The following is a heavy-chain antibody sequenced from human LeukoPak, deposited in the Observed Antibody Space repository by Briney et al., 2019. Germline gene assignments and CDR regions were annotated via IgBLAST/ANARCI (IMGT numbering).Heavy chain of an antibody. CDR2: INHSGST. V-gene: IGHV4-34*01. Sequence: SETLSLTCAVYGGSFSGYYWSWTRQPPGKGLEWIGEINHSGSTNYNPSLKSRVTISVDTSKNQFSLKLSSVTAADTAVYYCARGRITTRYFDLWGRGTLVTVSS. CDR3: ARGRITTRYFDL. D-gene: IGHD1-14*01. CDR1: GGSFSGYY. J-gene: IGHJ2*01.